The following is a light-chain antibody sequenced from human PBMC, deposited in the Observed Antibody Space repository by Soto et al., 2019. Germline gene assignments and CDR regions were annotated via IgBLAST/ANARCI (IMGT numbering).Light chain of an antibody. CDR3: HQYGWSYT. CDR2: GAS. CDR1: QSVSSSY. J-gene: IGKJ2*01. Sequence: EIVLTQSPGTLSLSPGERATLSCRASQSVSSSYLAWYQHKPGPAPRLLIYGASSRATGIPDRFSGSGSGTDFTLTISRLEPEDFAVYYCHQYGWSYTFGQGTKLEIK. V-gene: IGKV3-20*01.